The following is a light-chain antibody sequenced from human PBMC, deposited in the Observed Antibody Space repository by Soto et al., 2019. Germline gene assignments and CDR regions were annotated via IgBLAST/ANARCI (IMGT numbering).Light chain of an antibody. CDR3: QQSNNYPWT. V-gene: IGKV1-5*03. CDR2: EAS. CDR1: QSISSW. J-gene: IGKJ1*01. Sequence: DIQMTQSPSTLSASVGDRVTITCRASQSISSWLAWYQQKPGKAPKLLIYEASNLESGVPSRFSGSVSGTEFTLTISSLQPDDFATYYCQQSNNYPWTFGQGTKVDIK.